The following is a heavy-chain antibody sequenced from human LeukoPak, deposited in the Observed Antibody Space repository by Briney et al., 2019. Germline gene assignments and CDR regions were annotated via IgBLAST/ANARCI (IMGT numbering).Heavy chain of an antibody. CDR1: GFTFSDYY. Sequence: GGSLRLSCAASGFTFSDYYMSWIRQAPGKGLGWVSYIRAVVGYTDYADSVRGRFTISRDNAKNLLYLQMNSLRPEDTAVYYCARDWYCSSSICYTDRNWFDPWGQGNLVTVSS. CDR3: ARDWYCSSSICYTDRNWFDP. J-gene: IGHJ5*02. CDR2: IRAVVGYT. D-gene: IGHD2-2*02. V-gene: IGHV3-11*05.